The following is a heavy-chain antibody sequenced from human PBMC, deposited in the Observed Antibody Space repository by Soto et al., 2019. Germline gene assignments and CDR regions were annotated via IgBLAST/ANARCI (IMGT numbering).Heavy chain of an antibody. CDR2: ISAYNGNT. V-gene: IGHV1-18*01. D-gene: IGHD3-10*01. Sequence: GASVKVSCKASGYTFTSYGISWVRQAPGQGLEWMGWISAYNGNTNYAQKLQGRVTMTTDTSTSTAYMELRSLRSDDTAVYYCARDGAQNDYGSGTYYQDAFDIWGQGTMVTVSS. CDR3: ARDGAQNDYGSGTYYQDAFDI. J-gene: IGHJ3*02. CDR1: GYTFTSYG.